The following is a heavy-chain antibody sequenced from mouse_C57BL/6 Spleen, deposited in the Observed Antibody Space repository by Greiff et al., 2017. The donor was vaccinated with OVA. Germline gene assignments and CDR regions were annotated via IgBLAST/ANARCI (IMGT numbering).Heavy chain of an antibody. CDR3: ARGTTVKAYYYAMDY. CDR1: GYAFSSYW. Sequence: QVQLQQSGAELVKPGASVKISCKASGYAFSSYWMNWVKQRPGKGLEWIGQIYPGDGDTNYNGKFKGKATLTAAKSSSTAYMQLSSLTSEDSAVYFCARGTTVKAYYYAMDYWGQGTSVTVSS. D-gene: IGHD1-1*01. CDR2: IYPGDGDT. V-gene: IGHV1-80*01. J-gene: IGHJ4*01.